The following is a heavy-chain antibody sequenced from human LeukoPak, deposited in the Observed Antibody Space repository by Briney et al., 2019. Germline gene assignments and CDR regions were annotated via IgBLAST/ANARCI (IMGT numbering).Heavy chain of an antibody. J-gene: IGHJ5*02. D-gene: IGHD2-2*01. CDR3: AREVVVVPAAMRSRLDP. V-gene: IGHV4-39*07. CDR2: IYYSGST. Sequence: SETLSLTCTVSGGSISSRSYYWGWIPQPPGKGLEWFGSIYYSGSTYYNPSLKSRVTISVDTPKNQFSLKLSSVTAAGTAVYYCAREVVVVPAAMRSRLDPWGQGTLVTVSS. CDR1: GGSISSRSYY.